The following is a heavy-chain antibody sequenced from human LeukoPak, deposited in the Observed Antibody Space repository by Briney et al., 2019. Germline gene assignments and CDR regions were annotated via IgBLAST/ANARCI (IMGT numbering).Heavy chain of an antibody. V-gene: IGHV3-21*01. CDR2: ISGSGSHK. D-gene: IGHD3-3*01. CDR3: AKDIGRRIFGVAYDAFHI. Sequence: KPGGSLKLSCTGAGFTFRNYHMFWVRQAPGKGLEWVSSISGSGSHKDYADSVKGRFAISRDNAKNSMSLQMNNLRAEDTAVYYCAKDIGRRIFGVAYDAFHIWGQGTMVTVSS. J-gene: IGHJ3*02. CDR1: GFTFRNYH.